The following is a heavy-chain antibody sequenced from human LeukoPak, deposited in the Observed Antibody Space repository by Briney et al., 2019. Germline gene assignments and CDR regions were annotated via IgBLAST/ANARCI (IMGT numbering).Heavy chain of an antibody. Sequence: PGGSLRLSCAASGFTFSDYYMSWIRQAPGKGLEWVSYISSSSSYTNYADSVKGRFTISRDNAKNSLYLQMNSLRAEVTAVYYCARDPLWFGELGAFDIWGQGTMVTVPS. CDR3: ARDPLWFGELGAFDI. V-gene: IGHV3-11*06. D-gene: IGHD3-10*01. CDR2: ISSSSSYT. J-gene: IGHJ3*02. CDR1: GFTFSDYY.